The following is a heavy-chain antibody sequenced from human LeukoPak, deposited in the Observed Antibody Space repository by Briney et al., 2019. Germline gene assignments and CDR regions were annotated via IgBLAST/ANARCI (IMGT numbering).Heavy chain of an antibody. CDR2: IIPIFGTA. Sequence: SVKVSCKASGGTFSSYAISWVRQAPGQGLEWMGGIIPIFGTANYAQKFQGRVMITADESTSTAYMELSSLRSEDTAVYYCARGEVYDSSGYYLYYYYMDVWGKGTTVTISS. CDR1: GGTFSSYA. D-gene: IGHD3-22*01. J-gene: IGHJ6*03. CDR3: ARGEVYDSSGYYLYYYYMDV. V-gene: IGHV1-69*13.